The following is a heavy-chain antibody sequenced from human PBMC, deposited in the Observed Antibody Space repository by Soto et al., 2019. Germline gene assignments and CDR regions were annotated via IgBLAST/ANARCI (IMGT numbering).Heavy chain of an antibody. J-gene: IGHJ4*02. CDR1: GFTFGSFW. D-gene: IGHD4-17*01. CDR2: IKEDGSEK. Sequence: HPGGSLRLSCAASGFTFGSFWMSWVRQAPGKGLEWVANIKEDGSEKHYVESVKGRFTISRDNAKNSLYLQTNRLRAADTAVYYCARGFPTVVTVDYWGQGTLVTVSS. CDR3: ARGFPTVVTVDY. V-gene: IGHV3-7*01.